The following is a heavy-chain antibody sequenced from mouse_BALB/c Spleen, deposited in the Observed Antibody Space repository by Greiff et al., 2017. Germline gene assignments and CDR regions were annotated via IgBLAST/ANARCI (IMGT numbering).Heavy chain of an antibody. Sequence: EVQLVESGGDLVKPGGSLKLSCAASGFTFSSYGMSWVRQTPDKRLEWVATISSGGSYTYYPDSVKGRFTISRDNAKNTLYLQMSSLKSEDTAMYYCARSTMVTTEGYFDYWGQGTTLTVSS. CDR3: ARSTMVTTEGYFDY. D-gene: IGHD2-1*01. CDR1: GFTFSSYG. J-gene: IGHJ2*01. V-gene: IGHV5-6*01. CDR2: ISSGGSYT.